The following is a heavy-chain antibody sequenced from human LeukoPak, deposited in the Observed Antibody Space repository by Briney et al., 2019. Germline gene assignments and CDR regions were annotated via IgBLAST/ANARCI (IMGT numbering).Heavy chain of an antibody. CDR3: ARNRINWNDGVAAFDI. CDR2: INHSRST. V-gene: IGHV4-34*01. J-gene: IGHJ3*02. D-gene: IGHD1-20*01. Sequence: SETLSLTCAVYGGSFSGYYWSWIRQPPGKGLEWIGEINHSRSTNYNPSLKSRVTISVDTSKNQFSLKLSSVTAEDTAVYYCARNRINWNDGVAAFDIWGQGTMVNVSS. CDR1: GGSFSGYY.